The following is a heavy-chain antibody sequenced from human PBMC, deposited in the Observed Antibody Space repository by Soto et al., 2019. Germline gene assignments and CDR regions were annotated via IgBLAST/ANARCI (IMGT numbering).Heavy chain of an antibody. V-gene: IGHV4-59*01. Sequence: SETLSLTCTVSGGSISSYYWSWIRQPPGEGLEWIGYIYYSGSTNYNPSLKSRVTISVDTSKNQFSLKLSSVTAADTAVYYCARAYCGGDCYTTRVEWFDPWGQGTLVTVSS. CDR1: GGSISSYY. CDR2: IYYSGST. CDR3: ARAYCGGDCYTTRVEWFDP. J-gene: IGHJ5*02. D-gene: IGHD2-21*02.